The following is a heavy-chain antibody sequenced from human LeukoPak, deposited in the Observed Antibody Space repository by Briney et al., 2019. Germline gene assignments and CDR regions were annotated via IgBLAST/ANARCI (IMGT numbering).Heavy chain of an antibody. V-gene: IGHV3-30*02. CDR1: GFTLSTFG. CDR3: ARAADTSGYYPAY. J-gene: IGHJ4*02. D-gene: IGHD3-22*01. Sequence: GGSLRLSCEASGFTLSTFGMNWVRQAPGKGLEWVAFIRYDGSNKYYADSVKGRFTIPRDNSKNTLYLQMNSLTSEDTAVYFCARAADTSGYYPAYWGQGTLVTVSS. CDR2: IRYDGSNK.